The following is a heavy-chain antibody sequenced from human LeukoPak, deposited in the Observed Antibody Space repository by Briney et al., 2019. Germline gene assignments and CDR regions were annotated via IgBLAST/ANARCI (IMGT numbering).Heavy chain of an antibody. CDR1: GGSISSYY. V-gene: IGHV4-59*01. D-gene: IGHD3-9*01. J-gene: IGHJ4*02. CDR2: IYYSGSS. CDR3: ARELLRYFDWTLGTFDY. Sequence: SETLSLTCTVSGGSISSYYWSWIRQPPGKGLEWIGFIYYSGSSNYNPSLKSRVTISVDTSKNQFSLKLSSVTAADTAVYYCARELLRYFDWTLGTFDYWGQGTLVTVSS.